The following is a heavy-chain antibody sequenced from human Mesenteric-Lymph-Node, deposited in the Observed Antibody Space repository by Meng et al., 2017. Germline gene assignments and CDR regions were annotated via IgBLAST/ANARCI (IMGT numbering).Heavy chain of an antibody. CDR3: AREGYNYENDY. V-gene: IGHV1-2*06. Sequence: QVQLVQSGAAVKKPGASVNVSCKSAGYTFTGYYMHWVRQSPGQGLEWMGRINPNSGGTNYAQKFQGRVTMTRDTSISTAYMELSRLRSDDTAVYYCAREGYNYENDYWGQGTLVTVSS. CDR1: GYTFTGYY. CDR2: INPNSGGT. D-gene: IGHD5-24*01. J-gene: IGHJ4*02.